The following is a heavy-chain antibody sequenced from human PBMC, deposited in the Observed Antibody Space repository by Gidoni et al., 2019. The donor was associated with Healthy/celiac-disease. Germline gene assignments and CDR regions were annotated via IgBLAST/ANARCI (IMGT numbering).Heavy chain of an antibody. D-gene: IGHD3-10*01. CDR2: ISSSGSTI. V-gene: IGHV3-48*03. Sequence: EVQLVESGGGLVQPGGSLRLSCAASGFTFSSYEMNWVRQAPGKGLEWVSYISSSGSTIYYADSVKGRFTISRDNAKNSLYLQMNSLRAEDTAVYYCARGVVWFGTTSLAFDIWGQGTMVTVSS. J-gene: IGHJ3*02. CDR1: GFTFSSYE. CDR3: ARGVVWFGTTSLAFDI.